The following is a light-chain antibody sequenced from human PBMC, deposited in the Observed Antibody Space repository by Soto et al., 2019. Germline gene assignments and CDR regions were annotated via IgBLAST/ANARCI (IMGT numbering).Light chain of an antibody. CDR3: QQYGSSPMT. J-gene: IGKJ5*01. CDR1: QSVSSNY. V-gene: IGKV3-20*01. CDR2: GAS. Sequence: ELVLTQPPGTLSLCPGERATLSCRACQSVSSNYLAWYQQKPGQAPRLLIYGASSRATGIPDRFSGSGSGTDFTLTISRLEPEDFAVYYCQQYGSSPMTFGQGTRLEI.